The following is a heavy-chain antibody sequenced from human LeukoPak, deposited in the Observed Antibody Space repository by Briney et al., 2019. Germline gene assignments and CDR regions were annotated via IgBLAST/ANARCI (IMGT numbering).Heavy chain of an antibody. CDR3: ATPGGDGYNYY. J-gene: IGHJ4*02. CDR2: ISSSGST. V-gene: IGHV3-48*03. Sequence: GGSLRLSCAASGFTFSSYEMNWVRQAPGKGLEWVSYISSSGSTYYADSVKGRFTISRDNSKNTLYLQMNSLRAEDTAVYYCATPGGDGYNYYWGQGTLVTVSS. D-gene: IGHD5-24*01. CDR1: GFTFSSYE.